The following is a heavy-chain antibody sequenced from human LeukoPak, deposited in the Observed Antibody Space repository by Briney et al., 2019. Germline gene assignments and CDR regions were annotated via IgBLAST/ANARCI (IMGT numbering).Heavy chain of an antibody. CDR3: ARQSLYTDDAFDI. D-gene: IGHD3-16*02. CDR1: GGSISSYY. J-gene: IGHJ3*02. Sequence: SETLSLTCTVSGGSISSYYWSWIRQPPGKGLEWIGYIYYSGSTNYSPSLKSRVTISVDTSKNQFSLKLSSVTAADTAVYYCARQSLYTDDAFDIWGQGTMVTVSS. CDR2: IYYSGST. V-gene: IGHV4-59*01.